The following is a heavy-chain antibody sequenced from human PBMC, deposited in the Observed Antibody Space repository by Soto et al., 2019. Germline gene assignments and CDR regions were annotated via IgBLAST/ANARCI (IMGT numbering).Heavy chain of an antibody. CDR2: IYSSGST. CDR1: GVSIRSHY. J-gene: IGHJ5*02. CDR3: ASAGEPFGDYLTHHWFDP. Sequence: PSETLSLTCTVSGVSIRSHYWSWIRRPAGKGFEWLGRIYSSGSTNYNPSLETRVTMSVDTSKNQFSLKLSSVTAADTAVYYCASAGEPFGDYLTHHWFDPWGQGTLVTVSS. V-gene: IGHV4-4*07. D-gene: IGHD4-17*01.